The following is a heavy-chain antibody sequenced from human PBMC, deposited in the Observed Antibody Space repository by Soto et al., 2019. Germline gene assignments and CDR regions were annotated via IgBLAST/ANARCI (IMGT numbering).Heavy chain of an antibody. D-gene: IGHD6-25*01. CDR3: ARDFKSFSGDAFDI. CDR1: GFTFSSYA. Sequence: PGGSLRLSCAASGFTFSSYAMHWVRQAPGKGLEYVSAISSNGGSTYYANSVKGRFTISRDNSKNTLYLQMGSLRAEDMAVYYCARDFKSFSGDAFDIWGQGTRVTVSS. CDR2: ISSNGGST. V-gene: IGHV3-64*01. J-gene: IGHJ3*02.